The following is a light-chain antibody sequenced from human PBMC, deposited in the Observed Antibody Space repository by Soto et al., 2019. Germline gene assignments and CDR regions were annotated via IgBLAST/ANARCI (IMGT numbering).Light chain of an antibody. CDR2: DVT. Sequence: QSALTQPRSVSGSPGQSVAISCTGTSRDVGGYNSVSWYQQHPGKAPKLLIYDVTKRPSGVPDHFSGSRSGNTASLTISGLQAEDEADYFCCSYAGSYNVVFGGGTKLTVL. CDR3: CSYAGSYNVV. V-gene: IGLV2-11*01. J-gene: IGLJ2*01. CDR1: SRDVGGYNS.